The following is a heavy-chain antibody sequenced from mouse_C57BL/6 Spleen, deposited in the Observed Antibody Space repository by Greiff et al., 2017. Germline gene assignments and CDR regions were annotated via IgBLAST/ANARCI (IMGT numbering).Heavy chain of an antibody. Sequence: DVMLVESGGGLVKPGGSLKLSCAASGFTFSDYGMHWVRQAPEKGLEWVAYISSGSSTIYYADTVKGRFTISRDNAKNTLFLQMTSLRSEDTAMYYCARRDSSGYPFDYWGQGTTLTVSS. D-gene: IGHD3-2*02. CDR2: ISSGSSTI. V-gene: IGHV5-17*01. J-gene: IGHJ2*01. CDR3: ARRDSSGYPFDY. CDR1: GFTFSDYG.